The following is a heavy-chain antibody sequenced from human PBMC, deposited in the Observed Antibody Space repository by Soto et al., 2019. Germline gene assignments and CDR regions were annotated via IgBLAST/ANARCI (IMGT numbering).Heavy chain of an antibody. CDR2: IYYSGST. CDR3: ARERDLLEWLLLDYYYYMDV. Sequence: SETLSLTCTVSGGSISSSSYYWGWIRQPPGKGLEWIGSIYYSGSTYYNPSLKSRVTISVDTSKNQFSLKLSSVTAADTAVYYCARERDLLEWLLLDYYYYMDVWGKGTTVTVSS. J-gene: IGHJ6*03. D-gene: IGHD3-3*01. CDR1: GGSISSSSYY. V-gene: IGHV4-39*02.